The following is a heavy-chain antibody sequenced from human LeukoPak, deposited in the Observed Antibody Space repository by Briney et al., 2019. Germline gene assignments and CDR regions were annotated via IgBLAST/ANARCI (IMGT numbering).Heavy chain of an antibody. CDR1: GYTFTGYY. CDR3: ARQGTSPPGADF. Sequence: ASVKVSCKASGYTFTGYYMHWVRQAPGQGLEWMGWIRPDSGGTHYAQKFQGRVTMTRDTSLSIVYMELSRLTSDDTAVYFCARQGTSPPGADFWGQGTLVTVSS. V-gene: IGHV1-2*02. D-gene: IGHD1/OR15-1a*01. J-gene: IGHJ4*02. CDR2: IRPDSGGT.